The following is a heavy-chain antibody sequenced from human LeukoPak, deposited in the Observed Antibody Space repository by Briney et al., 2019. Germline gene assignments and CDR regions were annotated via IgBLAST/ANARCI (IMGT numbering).Heavy chain of an antibody. J-gene: IGHJ6*03. V-gene: IGHV4-59*01. CDR2: ISYSGST. CDR3: ARQTNGNYYGSLLRDYYNYYMDV. CDR1: GGAIGNYY. Sequence: PSETLSLTCTVSGGAIGNYYWNWIRQSPGKGLEWIGYISYSGSTNYNPSLKSRVTISVDTSKNQFSLRLTSVTTEDTAVYYCARQTNGNYYGSLLRDYYNYYMDVWGKGTTVTVSS. D-gene: IGHD3-10*01.